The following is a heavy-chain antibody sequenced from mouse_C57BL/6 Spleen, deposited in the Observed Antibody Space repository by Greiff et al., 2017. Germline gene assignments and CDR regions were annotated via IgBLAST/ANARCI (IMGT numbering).Heavy chain of an antibody. Sequence: EVKLMESGGGLVKPGGSLKLSCAASGFTFSDYGMHWVRQAPEKGLEWVAYISSGSSIIYYADTVKGRFPISRDNAKNNLFLQMTGLRSEDTAMCYSAREGSHWYFDVWGTGTTVTVSS. V-gene: IGHV5-17*01. CDR3: AREGSHWYFDV. J-gene: IGHJ1*03. CDR2: ISSGSSII. CDR1: GFTFSDYG.